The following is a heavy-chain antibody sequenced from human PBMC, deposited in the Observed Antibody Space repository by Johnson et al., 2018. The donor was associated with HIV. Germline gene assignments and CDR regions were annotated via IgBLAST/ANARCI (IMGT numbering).Heavy chain of an antibody. Sequence: EKLVESGGGLVQPGGSLRLSCVVSGFTFNSYWMSWVRQAPGKGLEWVANIKQDGTEKYYVDSMKGRFTISRDNSKNTLYLQMDSLRAVDTAVFYCAKDRIRSTAPDTFDVWGQGTMVTVSS. J-gene: IGHJ3*01. V-gene: IGHV3-7*03. CDR1: GFTFNSYW. CDR2: IKQDGTEK. CDR3: AKDRIRSTAPDTFDV. D-gene: IGHD5-18*01.